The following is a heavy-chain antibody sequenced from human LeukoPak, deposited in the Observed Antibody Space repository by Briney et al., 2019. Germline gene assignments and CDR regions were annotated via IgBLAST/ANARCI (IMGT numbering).Heavy chain of an antibody. D-gene: IGHD3-16*01. CDR3: AGGSRVWGSYVDY. V-gene: IGHV4-34*01. CDR2: INHSGST. CDR1: GGSFSGYY. Sequence: SETLSLTCAVYGGSFSGYYWSWIRQPPGKGLEWIGEINHSGSTNYNPSLKSRVTISVDTSKNQFSLKLSSVTAADTAVYYCAGGSRVWGSYVDYWGQGTLVTVSS. J-gene: IGHJ4*02.